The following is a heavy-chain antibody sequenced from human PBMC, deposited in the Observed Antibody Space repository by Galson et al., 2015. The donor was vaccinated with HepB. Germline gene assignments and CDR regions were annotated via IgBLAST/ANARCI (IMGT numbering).Heavy chain of an antibody. D-gene: IGHD3-10*01. J-gene: IGHJ4*02. CDR1: GFTFSNYA. CDR3: AKDAYYYGSATYDPRDFFDC. V-gene: IGHV3-23*01. Sequence: SLRLSCAASGFTFSNYAMSWVRQAPGKGPGWVSAISASGDSTYYADSVKGRFTISRDKSKNTLYLQMNSLRAEDTAVYFCAKDAYYYGSATYDPRDFFDCWGQGTLVTVSS. CDR2: ISASGDST.